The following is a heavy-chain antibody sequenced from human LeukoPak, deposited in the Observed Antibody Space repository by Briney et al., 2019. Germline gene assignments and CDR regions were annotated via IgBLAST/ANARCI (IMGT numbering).Heavy chain of an antibody. J-gene: IGHJ6*03. CDR3: ARGKRVWFGELMTSFSYFYIDV. Sequence: KTSETLSLTCAVNGGSFSDYLWTWIRQSPGKGLEWIGEINQGGRTNFNPSLKSRVTISADRSKYHFSLTLRSVIAADTAVYYCARGKRVWFGELMTSFSYFYIDVWGRGTTVIVSS. V-gene: IGHV4-34*01. CDR1: GGSFSDYL. CDR2: INQGGRT. D-gene: IGHD3-10*01.